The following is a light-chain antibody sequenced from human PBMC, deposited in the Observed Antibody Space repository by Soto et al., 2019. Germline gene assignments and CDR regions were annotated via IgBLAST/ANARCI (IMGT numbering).Light chain of an antibody. CDR3: AAWDGSLNGVR. CDR2: GNE. J-gene: IGLJ2*01. CDR1: ISNIGSTL. V-gene: IGLV1-44*01. Sequence: QPVLKLSPSTAGTPRHGVTLTCSGSISNIGSTLVYWYQLVPGTAPKLLIYGNEERPSGGPGRFSGSKSGTSASLAISGLQSEYEADYSYAAWDGSLNGVRFGGGTKVTVL.